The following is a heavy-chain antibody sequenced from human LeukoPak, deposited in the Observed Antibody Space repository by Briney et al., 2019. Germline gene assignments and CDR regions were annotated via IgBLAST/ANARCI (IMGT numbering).Heavy chain of an antibody. D-gene: IGHD2-21*02. CDR3: ARGGAYCGGDCYNAFDI. CDR2: ISSSGSTM. Sequence: GGSLRLSCAASGFTFSSYEMNWVRQAPGKGLEWVSYISSSGSTMYYADSVKGRFTISRDNAKNSLYLQMNSLRAEDTAVYYCARGGAYCGGDCYNAFDIWGQGTMVTVSS. V-gene: IGHV3-48*03. J-gene: IGHJ3*02. CDR1: GFTFSSYE.